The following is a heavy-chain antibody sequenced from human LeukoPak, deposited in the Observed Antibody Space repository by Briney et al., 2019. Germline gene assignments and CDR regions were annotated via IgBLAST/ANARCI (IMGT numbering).Heavy chain of an antibody. D-gene: IGHD3-10*01. V-gene: IGHV1-8*01. CDR2: MNPNSGNT. CDR1: GYTFTSYD. Sequence: ASVKVSCKASGYTFTSYDINWVRQATGQGLEWMGWMNPNSGNTGYAQKFQGRVTMTRNTSISTAYMELSSLRSEDTAVYYCATYGSGSYNLDYWGQGTLVTVSS. CDR3: ATYGSGSYNLDY. J-gene: IGHJ4*02.